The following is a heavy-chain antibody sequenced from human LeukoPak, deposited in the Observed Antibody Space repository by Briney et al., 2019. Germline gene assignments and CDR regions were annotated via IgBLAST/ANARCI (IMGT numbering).Heavy chain of an antibody. D-gene: IGHD3-10*01. V-gene: IGHV4-59*08. J-gene: IGHJ4*02. CDR1: GGSISSYY. CDR3: ARRRVSGIDY. Sequence: SETLSLTCTVSGGSISSYYWSWIRQPPGKGLEWIGYIYYSGSTNYNPSLKSRVTIPVDTSKNQFSLKLSSVTAADTAVYYCARRRVSGIDYWGQGTLVTVSS. CDR2: IYYSGST.